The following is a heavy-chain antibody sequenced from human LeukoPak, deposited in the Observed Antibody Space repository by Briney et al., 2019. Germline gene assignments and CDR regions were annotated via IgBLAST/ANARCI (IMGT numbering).Heavy chain of an antibody. Sequence: GGSLRLSCAASGFSFSSYGMHWVRQAPGKGLEWVAFIRYDGSDKFYADSVKGRFTISRDNSKNTLFLQMNSLKTEDTAVYYCTQYYYDSSGYPHPGYWGQGTLVTVSS. CDR1: GFSFSSYG. D-gene: IGHD3-22*01. J-gene: IGHJ4*02. V-gene: IGHV3-30*02. CDR2: IRYDGSDK. CDR3: TQYYYDSSGYPHPGY.